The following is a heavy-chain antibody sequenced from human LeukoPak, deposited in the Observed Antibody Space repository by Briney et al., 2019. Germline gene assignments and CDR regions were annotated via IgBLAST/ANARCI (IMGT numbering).Heavy chain of an antibody. CDR1: GFTFSSYT. D-gene: IGHD1-26*01. J-gene: IGHJ4*02. CDR3: TRDVGAVDY. V-gene: IGHV3-7*01. Sequence: PGGSLRLSCAASGFTFSSYTMHWVRQAPGKGLEWVANIKQDGSEKYYVDSVKGRFTTSRDNAKNSLYLQMNSLRAEDTAVYYCTRDVGAVDYWGQGTLVTVSS. CDR2: IKQDGSEK.